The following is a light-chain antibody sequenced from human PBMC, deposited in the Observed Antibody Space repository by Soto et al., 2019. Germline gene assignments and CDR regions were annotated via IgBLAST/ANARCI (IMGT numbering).Light chain of an antibody. Sequence: EIGLTQSPGTLPLSPGERATLSCRASQTVTRNYLAWHQQKPGQTPRLLVYGASSRATGIPDRFSGSGSGTEFTLTISSLQSEDFAVYYCQQYNTWRTFGQGTKVDIK. J-gene: IGKJ1*01. V-gene: IGKV3-20*01. CDR2: GAS. CDR3: QQYNTWRT. CDR1: QTVTRNY.